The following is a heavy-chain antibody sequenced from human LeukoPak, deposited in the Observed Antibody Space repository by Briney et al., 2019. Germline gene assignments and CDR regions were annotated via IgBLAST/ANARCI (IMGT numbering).Heavy chain of an antibody. D-gene: IGHD3-10*01. CDR2: IYPYTGAT. V-gene: IGHV1-2*02. Sequence: AASVKVPCKASGYTFSGTGWYLYWLRQAPGQGLECMGWIYPYTGATHYAQKFQGRVAMTRDTSISTAYMELSRLRPDDTAVYYCARDGPAQMVDFDYWGQGTLVTVSS. CDR1: GYTFSGTGWY. CDR3: ARDGPAQMVDFDY. J-gene: IGHJ4*02.